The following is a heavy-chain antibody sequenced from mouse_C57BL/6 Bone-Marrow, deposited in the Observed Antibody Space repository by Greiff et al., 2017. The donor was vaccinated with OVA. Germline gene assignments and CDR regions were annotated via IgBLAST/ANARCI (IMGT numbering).Heavy chain of an antibody. CDR3: AKDYYGKRAMDY. V-gene: IGHV5-9*01. CDR1: GFTFSSYT. Sequence: DVKLVESGGGLVKPGGSLKLSCAASGFTFSSYTMSWVRQTPEKRLEWVATISGGGGNSYYPDSVKGRFTISRDNAKNTLYLQMRSLRSEDTALYYCAKDYYGKRAMDYWGQGTSVTVSS. D-gene: IGHD1-1*01. CDR2: ISGGGGNS. J-gene: IGHJ4*01.